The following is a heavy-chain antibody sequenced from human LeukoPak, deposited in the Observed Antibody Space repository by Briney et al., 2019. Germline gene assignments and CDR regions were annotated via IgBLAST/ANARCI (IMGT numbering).Heavy chain of an antibody. Sequence: SQTLSLTGTVSSGSITSGNHYWSWIRQHPGKGLEWIGFIYHSGSTYYNPSLKSRVTISVDTSKNQFSLKLSSVTAADTAVYYCARTTYSNYFDYWGQGTLVTVSS. V-gene: IGHV4-31*03. CDR3: ARTTYSNYFDY. J-gene: IGHJ4*02. D-gene: IGHD4-11*01. CDR2: IYHSGST. CDR1: SGSITSGNHY.